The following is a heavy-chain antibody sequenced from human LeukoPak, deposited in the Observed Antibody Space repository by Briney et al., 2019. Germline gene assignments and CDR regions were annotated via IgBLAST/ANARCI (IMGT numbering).Heavy chain of an antibody. V-gene: IGHV3-23*01. J-gene: IGHJ4*02. D-gene: IGHD6-13*01. CDR3: AKDSSSWYYFDS. CDR1: GFTFSSYA. Sequence: PGGSLRLSCAASGFTFSSYAMSWVRQAPGKGLEWVSAISGSGGSTYYADSVKGRFTISRDNSKNTLYLQMNSLRAEDAAVYYCAKDSSSWYYFDSGGQGTLVTVSS. CDR2: ISGSGGST.